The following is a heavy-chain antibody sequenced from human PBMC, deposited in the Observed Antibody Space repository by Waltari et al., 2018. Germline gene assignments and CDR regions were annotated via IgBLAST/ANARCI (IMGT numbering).Heavy chain of an antibody. Sequence: EVQLVESGGGLGKPGGSLRLCCAGPGFTFSSYGINWVRQAPGKGLEWVSYMSSSGSTIKYADSGKGRFTISRDNGKNSVYLQMNSLRVEDTAVYYCARGGTDRPDYWGQGTLVTVSS. D-gene: IGHD6-6*01. J-gene: IGHJ4*02. CDR2: MSSSGSTI. CDR1: GFTFSSYG. V-gene: IGHV3-21*01. CDR3: ARGGTDRPDY.